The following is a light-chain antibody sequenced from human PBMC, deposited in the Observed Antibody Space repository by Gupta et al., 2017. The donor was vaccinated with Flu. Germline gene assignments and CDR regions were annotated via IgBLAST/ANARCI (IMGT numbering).Light chain of an antibody. CDR3: QSFDNIRRVYV. CDR2: ANT. Sequence: VSISCTGTNSNLGAGFDVHWYQHLPGTAPKLLIYANTARPSGVPDRFSASKSGTSASLTITGLQAEDEADYYCQSFDNIRRVYVLGTETKVTVL. CDR1: NSNLGAGFD. J-gene: IGLJ1*01. V-gene: IGLV1-40*01.